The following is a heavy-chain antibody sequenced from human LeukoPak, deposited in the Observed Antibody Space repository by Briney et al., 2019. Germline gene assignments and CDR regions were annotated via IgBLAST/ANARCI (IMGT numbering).Heavy chain of an antibody. D-gene: IGHD3-22*01. V-gene: IGHV5-51*01. Sequence: GESLKTSCKGSGYSFTSYWIGWVRQMPGKGLEWMGIIYPGDSDTRYSPSFQGQVTISADKSISTAYLQWSSLKASDTAMYYCARHPITRYYDSSGYSAGGPDYWGQGTLVTVSS. J-gene: IGHJ4*02. CDR2: IYPGDSDT. CDR1: GYSFTSYW. CDR3: ARHPITRYYDSSGYSAGGPDY.